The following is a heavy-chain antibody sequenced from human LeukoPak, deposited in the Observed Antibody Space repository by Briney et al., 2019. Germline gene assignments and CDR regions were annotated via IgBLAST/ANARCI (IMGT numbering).Heavy chain of an antibody. D-gene: IGHD6-19*01. J-gene: IGHJ6*03. CDR3: ARRYSSGWYVKLGGYMDV. Sequence: PGGSLRLSCAASGFTFDDYGMSWVRQAPGKGLEWVSGINWNGGSTGYADSVKGRFTISRDNAKNSLYLQMNSLRAEDTAVYYCARRYSSGWYVKLGGYMDVWGKGTTVTVSS. CDR1: GFTFDDYG. V-gene: IGHV3-20*04. CDR2: INWNGGST.